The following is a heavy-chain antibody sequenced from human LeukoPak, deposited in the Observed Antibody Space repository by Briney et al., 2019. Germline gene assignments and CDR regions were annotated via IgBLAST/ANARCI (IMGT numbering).Heavy chain of an antibody. V-gene: IGHV1-2*02. J-gene: IGHJ3*02. CDR3: ARGYCSGGSCYRAFDI. D-gene: IGHD2-15*01. Sequence: GASVKVSCKASGYTFTGYYMHWVRQAPGQGLEWMGWINPNSGGANYAQKFQGRVTMTRDTSISTAYMELSRLRSDDTAVYYCARGYCSGGSCYRAFDIWGQGIMVTVSS. CDR1: GYTFTGYY. CDR2: INPNSGGA.